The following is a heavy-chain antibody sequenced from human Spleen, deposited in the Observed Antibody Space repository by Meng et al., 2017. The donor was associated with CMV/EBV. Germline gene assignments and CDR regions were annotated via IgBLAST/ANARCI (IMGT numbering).Heavy chain of an antibody. CDR2: IYSGGSST. CDR3: AKAGLVPAAVYFDY. CDR1: GFTFSSYA. Sequence: SGFTFSSYAMGWVRQAPGKGLEWVSVIYSGGSSTYYADSVKGRFTISRDNSKNTLYLQMNSLRAEDTAVYYCAKAGLVPAAVYFDYWGQGTLVTVSS. D-gene: IGHD2-2*01. J-gene: IGHJ4*02. V-gene: IGHV3-23*03.